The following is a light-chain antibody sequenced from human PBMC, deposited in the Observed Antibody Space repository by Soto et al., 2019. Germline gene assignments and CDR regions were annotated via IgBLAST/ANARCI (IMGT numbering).Light chain of an antibody. V-gene: IGKV3-20*01. Sequence: EIVLTQSPCTLSLSPGERATLSCRASQSVSSSYLAWYQQKPGQAPRLLIYGASTRATGIPARFSGSGYGTEFTLTISSLQPEDFASYYCQVLANFPLTFGQGTRLEIK. J-gene: IGKJ5*01. CDR2: GAS. CDR1: QSVSSSY. CDR3: QVLANFPLT.